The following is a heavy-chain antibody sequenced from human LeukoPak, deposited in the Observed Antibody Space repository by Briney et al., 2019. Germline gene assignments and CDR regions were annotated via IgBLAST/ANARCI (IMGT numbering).Heavy chain of an antibody. J-gene: IGHJ5*02. CDR1: GGSISSSSYY. CDR2: IQYSGIT. D-gene: IGHD3-10*01. V-gene: IGHV4-39*01. CDR3: ARQIWFGEVLSWFDP. Sequence: SETLSLTCTVSGGSISSSSYYWGWIRQPPVKGLEWIGSIQYSGITYYNLSLKSRVTTSVDTSKNQFSLKLSSVTAADTAVYYCARQIWFGEVLSWFDPWGQGTLVTVSS.